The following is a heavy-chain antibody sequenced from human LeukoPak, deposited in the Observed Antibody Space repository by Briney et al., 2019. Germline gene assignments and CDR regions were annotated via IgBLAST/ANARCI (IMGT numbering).Heavy chain of an antibody. D-gene: IGHD2-21*02. J-gene: IGHJ5*02. Sequence: SQTLSLTCTVSGGSISSGVYYWSWIRQHPGKGLEWIGYIYYSGSTYYNPSLKSRVTISVDTSKNQFSLKLSSVTAADTAVYYCARALLTEYCGGDCPVNWFDPWGQGTLVTVSS. CDR2: IYYSGST. CDR3: ARALLTEYCGGDCPVNWFDP. CDR1: GGSISSGVYY. V-gene: IGHV4-30-4*08.